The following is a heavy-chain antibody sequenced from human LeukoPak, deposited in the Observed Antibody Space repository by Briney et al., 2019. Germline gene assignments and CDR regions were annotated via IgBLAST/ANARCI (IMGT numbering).Heavy chain of an antibody. Sequence: PGGSLRLSCAASGFTFSSYEMNWVRQAPGKGLEWISYISTSGSTIYYTDSVKGRLTISRDNAKNSLYLQMNSLRVEDTAVYYCARDFQGYFDYWGRGTLVPVSS. V-gene: IGHV3-48*03. J-gene: IGHJ4*02. CDR3: ARDFQGYFDY. CDR1: GFTFSSYE. CDR2: ISTSGSTI.